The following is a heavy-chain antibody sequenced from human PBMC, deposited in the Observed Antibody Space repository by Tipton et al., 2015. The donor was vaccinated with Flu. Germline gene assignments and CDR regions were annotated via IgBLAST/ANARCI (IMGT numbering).Heavy chain of an antibody. J-gene: IGHJ4*02. CDR2: IWFDGSQT. CDR1: GFTLTRYG. Sequence: AVSGFTLTRYGMHWVRQAPGKGLEWVAAIWFDGSQTYYIDSVRGRFTISRDNSRNTLYLQMNSLRVEDTAVYYCATPTGEPAYWGQGTLVTVSS. CDR3: ATPTGEPAY. D-gene: IGHD7-27*01. V-gene: IGHV3-33*03.